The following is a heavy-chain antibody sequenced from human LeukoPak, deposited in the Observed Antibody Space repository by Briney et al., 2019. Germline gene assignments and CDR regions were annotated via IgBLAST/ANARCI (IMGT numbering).Heavy chain of an antibody. V-gene: IGHV1-18*01. CDR1: GYTFTSYG. Sequence: ASVKVSCKASGYTFTSYGISWVRQAPGQGLEWMGWISAYNGNTNYAQKLQGRVTMTTDTSTSTAYMEPRSLRSDDTAVYYCAREDFLTTVMDYWGQGTLVTVSS. J-gene: IGHJ4*02. D-gene: IGHD4/OR15-4a*01. CDR2: ISAYNGNT. CDR3: AREDFLTTVMDY.